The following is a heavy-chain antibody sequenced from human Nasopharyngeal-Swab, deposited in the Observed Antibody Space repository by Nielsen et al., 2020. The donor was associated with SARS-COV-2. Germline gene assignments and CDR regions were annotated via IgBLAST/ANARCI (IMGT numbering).Heavy chain of an antibody. CDR3: AKDGSYWFDY. J-gene: IGHJ4*02. D-gene: IGHD1-26*01. CDR1: GFTFSSYG. CDR2: ISYDGSNK. V-gene: IGHV3-30*18. Sequence: GGSLRLSCAASGFTFSSYGMHWVRQAPGKGLEWVAVISYDGSNKYSADSVKGRFTISRDNSKNTLYLQMNSLRAEDTAVYYCAKDGSYWFDYWGQGTLVTVSS.